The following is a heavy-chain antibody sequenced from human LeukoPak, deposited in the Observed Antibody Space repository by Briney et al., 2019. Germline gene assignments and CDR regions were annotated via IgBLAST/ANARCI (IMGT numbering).Heavy chain of an antibody. J-gene: IGHJ4*02. D-gene: IGHD5-18*01. Sequence: PGGSLRLSCAVSGFTFSDHYVDWVRQAPGKGLEWVSTITGGGGATYYADSVKGRFTLSRDDSKNTLYLQMNSLRLDDTAVYYCAKDQTGYGRIVDFWGQGTLVTVSS. CDR1: GFTFSDHY. V-gene: IGHV3-23*01. CDR2: ITGGGGAT. CDR3: AKDQTGYGRIVDF.